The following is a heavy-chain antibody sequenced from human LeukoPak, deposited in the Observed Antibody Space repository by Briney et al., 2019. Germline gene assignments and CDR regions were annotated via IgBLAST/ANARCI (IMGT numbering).Heavy chain of an antibody. Sequence: GGSLRLSCAATGLTVSSNFMSWVRQAPGEGREWVSVIYGGGSTYYADSVKGRFTISRDTPKNTLYLQMNSLRVEDTAVYYCASWPGGWYGEDSWGQGTLVTVSS. CDR2: IYGGGST. CDR3: ASWPGGWYGEDS. D-gene: IGHD6-19*01. J-gene: IGHJ4*02. CDR1: GLTVSSNF. V-gene: IGHV3-53*01.